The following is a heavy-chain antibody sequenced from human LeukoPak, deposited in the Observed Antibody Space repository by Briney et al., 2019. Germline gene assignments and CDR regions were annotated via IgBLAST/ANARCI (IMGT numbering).Heavy chain of an antibody. Sequence: ASVKVSCKASGYTFTSYYMHWVRQAPGQGLEWMGGIIPIFGTANYAQKFQGRVTIIADESTSTAYMELSSLRSEDTAVYYCARAIAARGGSYYGMDVWGQGTTVTVSS. CDR2: IIPIFGTA. D-gene: IGHD6-6*01. CDR1: GYTFTSYY. V-gene: IGHV1-69*13. J-gene: IGHJ6*02. CDR3: ARAIAARGGSYYGMDV.